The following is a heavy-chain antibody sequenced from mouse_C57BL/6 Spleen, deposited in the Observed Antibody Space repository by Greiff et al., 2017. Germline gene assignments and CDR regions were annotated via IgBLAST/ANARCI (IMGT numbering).Heavy chain of an antibody. Sequence: VQRVESGAELVRPGASVTLSCKASGYTFTDYEMHWVKQTPVHGLEWIGAIDPETGGTAYNQKFKGKAILTADKSSSTAYMELRSLTSEYSAVNYCTRGANWDWFAYWGQGTLVTVSA. D-gene: IGHD4-1*01. V-gene: IGHV1-15*01. J-gene: IGHJ3*01. CDR1: GYTFTDYE. CDR2: IDPETGGT. CDR3: TRGANWDWFAY.